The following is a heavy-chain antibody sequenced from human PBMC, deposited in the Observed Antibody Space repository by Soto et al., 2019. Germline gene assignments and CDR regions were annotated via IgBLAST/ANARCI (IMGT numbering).Heavy chain of an antibody. Sequence: QVQLQESGPGLVKPSQTLSLTCTVSGGSVSSADWNWSWIRQSPGKGLEWIGHIYEGGRTYSNPSLMSRATISLDTSKNLFSLNLRSVTAADTAVYYCTRGPSGDNVDFWGQGLLVTVSS. J-gene: IGHJ4*02. CDR1: GGSVSSADWN. CDR2: IYEGGRT. V-gene: IGHV4-30-4*08. D-gene: IGHD7-27*01. CDR3: TRGPSGDNVDF.